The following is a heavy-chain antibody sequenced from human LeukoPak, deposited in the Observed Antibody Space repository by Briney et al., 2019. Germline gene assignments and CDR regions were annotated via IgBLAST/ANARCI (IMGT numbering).Heavy chain of an antibody. CDR1: GFTFSDYG. CDR3: AKAPASYSSWFDP. CDR2: IWYDGSNK. Sequence: GKSLRLSCTASGFTFSDYGMHWVRQPPGKGLEWVAIIWYDGSNKTYEDSVKGRFTISRDNSKNTLYLQMNSLRAEDTAVYYCAKAPASYSSWFDPWGQGTLVTVSS. V-gene: IGHV3-33*06. J-gene: IGHJ5*02. D-gene: IGHD6-19*01.